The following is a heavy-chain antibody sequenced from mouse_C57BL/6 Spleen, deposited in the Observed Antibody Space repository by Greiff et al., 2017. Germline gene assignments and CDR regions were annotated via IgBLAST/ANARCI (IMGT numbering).Heavy chain of an antibody. D-gene: IGHD2-4*01. J-gene: IGHJ2*01. V-gene: IGHV1-59*01. CDR2: IDPSASYT. CDR1: GYTFTSYC. Sequence: VQLQQPGAELVRPGTSVKLSCKASGYTFTSYCMHWVKQRPGQGLEWIGVIDPSASYTNYNQKFKGKATLTVDTSSSTAYMQLRSLTSEDSAVYYCARPYYDYGRRGFDYWGQGTTLTVSS. CDR3: ARPYYDYGRRGFDY.